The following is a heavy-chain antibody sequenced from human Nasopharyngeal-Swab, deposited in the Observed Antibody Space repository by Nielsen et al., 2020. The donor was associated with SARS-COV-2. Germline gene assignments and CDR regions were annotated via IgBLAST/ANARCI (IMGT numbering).Heavy chain of an antibody. D-gene: IGHD4-23*01. CDR3: ARDGEDYGGNSDY. J-gene: IGHJ4*02. Sequence: SVKVSCKASGGTFSSYAISWVRQAPGQGLEWMGGIIPIFGTANYAQKFQGRVTITADESTSTAYVELSSLRSEDTAVYYCARDGEDYGGNSDYWGQGTLVTVSS. CDR1: GGTFSSYA. V-gene: IGHV1-69*13. CDR2: IIPIFGTA.